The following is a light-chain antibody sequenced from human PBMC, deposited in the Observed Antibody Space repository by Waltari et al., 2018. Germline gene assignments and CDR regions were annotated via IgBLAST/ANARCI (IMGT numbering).Light chain of an antibody. CDR1: RSVSNNY. V-gene: IGKV3-20*01. J-gene: IGKJ1*01. Sequence: DIVLTQSPGTLSLSPGERATLSCRASRSVSNNYLPWYQPKSGQAPRLLIYLASTRATGIPDRFSGSGSGTDFTLTISRLEPEDFAVYYCQQYGTSPPGTFGQGTKVEIK. CDR3: QQYGTSPPGT. CDR2: LAS.